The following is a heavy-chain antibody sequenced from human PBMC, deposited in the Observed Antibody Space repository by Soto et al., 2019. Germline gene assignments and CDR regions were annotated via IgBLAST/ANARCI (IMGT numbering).Heavy chain of an antibody. Sequence: QVQLVESGGGVVQSGRSLTLSCAASGFSLRTYGMHWHRRAPGKGLEWVAFIWYDGTKKFYANSVKGRSTISKDNSNNIVYLQMSGLRAEDTAVYYCARDVVTAVAGSVNWFDPWGQGTLVTVSS. V-gene: IGHV3-33*01. CDR2: IWYDGTKK. CDR3: ARDVVTAVAGSVNWFDP. CDR1: GFSLRTYG. J-gene: IGHJ5*02. D-gene: IGHD6-19*01.